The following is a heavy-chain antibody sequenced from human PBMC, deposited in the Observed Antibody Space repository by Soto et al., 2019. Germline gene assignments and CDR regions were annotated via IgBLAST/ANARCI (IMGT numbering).Heavy chain of an antibody. CDR3: ARAGASDWNYVSSSS. J-gene: IGHJ4*02. D-gene: IGHD1-7*01. CDR1: GYTFTSSG. CDR2: ISANSGNT. Sequence: ASVKVSCKASGYTFTSSGFNWVRQAPGQGLEWMGWISANSGNTNYAQNLQGRVTMTPDTSTSTAYMELRSLTSDDTAVYYCARAGASDWNYVSSSSWGQGTLVTVSS. V-gene: IGHV1-18*04.